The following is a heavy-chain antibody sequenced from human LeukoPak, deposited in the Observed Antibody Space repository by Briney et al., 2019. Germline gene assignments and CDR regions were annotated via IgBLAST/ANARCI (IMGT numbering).Heavy chain of an antibody. Sequence: GGSLRLSCTASGFSFSSYSMNWVRQAPGKGLEWVAYIAYTGTIHYADSVRGRFAISRDNAKSSLYLQLNSLRAEDTAVYYCARDPHSLDYWGQGTLVTVSS. CDR2: IAYTGTI. V-gene: IGHV3-48*01. CDR3: ARDPHSLDY. CDR1: GFSFSSYS. J-gene: IGHJ4*02.